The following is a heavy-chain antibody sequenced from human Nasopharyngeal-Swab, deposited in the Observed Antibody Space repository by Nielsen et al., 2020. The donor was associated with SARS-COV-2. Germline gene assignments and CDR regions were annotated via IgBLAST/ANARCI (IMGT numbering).Heavy chain of an antibody. CDR3: AKDRDSGDDSDDYYHYYGMDV. V-gene: IGHV3-7*03. CDR1: GFTFSSYW. J-gene: IGHJ6*02. Sequence: ETLSLTCAASGFTFSSYWMSWVRQAPGKGLEWVANIKQDGSEKYYVDSVKGRFTISRDNSKNTVNLQMNSLRVEDTAIYYCAKDRDSGDDSDDYYHYYGMDVWGQGTTVTVFS. D-gene: IGHD5-12*01. CDR2: IKQDGSEK.